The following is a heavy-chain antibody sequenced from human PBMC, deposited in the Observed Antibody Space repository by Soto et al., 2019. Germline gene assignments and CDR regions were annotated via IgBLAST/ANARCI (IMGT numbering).Heavy chain of an antibody. Sequence: GGSLRLSCAASGCTFSSYWMHWVRQAPGKGLVWVSRINSDGSSTSYADSVKGRFTISRDNAKNTLYLQMNSLRAEDTAVCYCEREEGGGYRYENTCSDPGGKGTWAPVS. V-gene: IGHV3-74*01. D-gene: IGHD5-18*01. J-gene: IGHJ5*02. CDR1: GCTFSSYW. CDR3: EREEGGGYRYENTCSDP. CDR2: INSDGSST.